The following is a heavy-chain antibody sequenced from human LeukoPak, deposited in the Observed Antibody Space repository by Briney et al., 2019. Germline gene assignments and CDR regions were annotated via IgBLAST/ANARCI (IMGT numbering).Heavy chain of an antibody. V-gene: IGHV1-2*02. D-gene: IGHD3-10*01. CDR2: INPNSGGT. CDR1: GYTFTGYY. J-gene: IGHJ3*02. Sequence: ASVKVSCKASGYTFTGYYMHWVRQAPGQGLEWMGWINPNSGGTNYAQKFQGRVTMTRDTSISTAYMELSRLTSDDTAVYYCASSSYYGSGSYGDAFDIWGQGTMVTVSS. CDR3: ASSSYYGSGSYGDAFDI.